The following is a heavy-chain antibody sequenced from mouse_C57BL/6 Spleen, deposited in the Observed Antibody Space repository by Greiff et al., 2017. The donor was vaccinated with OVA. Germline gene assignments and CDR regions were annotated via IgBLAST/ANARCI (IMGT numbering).Heavy chain of an antibody. Sequence: QVQLKQSGAELVRPGASVKLSCKASGYTFTDYYINWVKQRPGQGLEWIARIYPGSGNTYYNEKFKGKATLTADKSSSTAYMQLSSLTSEDSAVYFCARRDYYGSFAMDYWGQGTSVTVSS. CDR3: ARRDYYGSFAMDY. J-gene: IGHJ4*01. CDR1: GYTFTDYY. CDR2: IYPGSGNT. V-gene: IGHV1-76*01. D-gene: IGHD1-1*01.